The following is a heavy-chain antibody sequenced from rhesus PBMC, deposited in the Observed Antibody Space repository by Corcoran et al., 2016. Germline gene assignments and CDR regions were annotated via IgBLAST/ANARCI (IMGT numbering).Heavy chain of an antibody. J-gene: IGHJ4*01. D-gene: IGHD3-3*01. V-gene: IGHV4-106*01. CDR1: GGSISDDYY. CDR2: IYGSGGGT. CDR3: ARGGAFWTGYSLFDY. Sequence: QVQLQESGPGLVKPSETLSLTCAVSGGSISDDYYWSWIRQPPGKGLEWIGYIYGSGGGTNYNPSLKNRVTISIDTSKNQFALELSSVTAADTAVYYCARGGAFWTGYSLFDYWGQGVLVTVSS.